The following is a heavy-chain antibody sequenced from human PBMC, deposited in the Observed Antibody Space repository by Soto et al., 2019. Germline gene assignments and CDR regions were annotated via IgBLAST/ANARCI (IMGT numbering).Heavy chain of an antibody. V-gene: IGHV4-4*02. Sequence: PSETLSLTCAVSGGSISSSNWWSWVRQPPGKGLEWIGEIYHSGGTNYNPSLKSRVTISVDKSKNQFSLKLSSVTAADTAVYYCAKMNSSGYINWFDPWGQGALVTVSS. D-gene: IGHD3-22*01. J-gene: IGHJ5*02. CDR3: AKMNSSGYINWFDP. CDR1: GGSISSSNW. CDR2: IYHSGGT.